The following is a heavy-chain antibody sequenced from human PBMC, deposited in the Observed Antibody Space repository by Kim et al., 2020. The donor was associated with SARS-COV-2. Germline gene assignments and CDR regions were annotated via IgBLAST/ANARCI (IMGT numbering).Heavy chain of an antibody. D-gene: IGHD3-22*01. V-gene: IGHV5-10-1*01. CDR2: IDPRDSYT. CDR1: GYSFTSYW. J-gene: IGHJ4*02. Sequence: GESLKISCKGSGYSFTSYWISWVRQMPGKGLEWMGRIDPRDSYTNYSPSFQGHGTISADKSISTDYLQWSSLKASDTAMYHCARGSSGYYYDDYWGQGTLVTVSS. CDR3: ARGSSGYYYDDY.